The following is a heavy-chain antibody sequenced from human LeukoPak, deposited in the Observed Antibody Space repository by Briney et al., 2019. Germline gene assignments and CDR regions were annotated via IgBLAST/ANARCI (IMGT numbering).Heavy chain of an antibody. CDR1: GFTFSSYS. CDR2: ISSSSSTI. J-gene: IGHJ4*02. D-gene: IGHD6-19*01. CDR3: ASALQWLVGFDY. Sequence: GGSLRLSCAASGFTFSSYSMNWVRQAPGKGLEWVSYISSSSSTIYYADSVKGRSTISRDNAKNSLYLQMNSLRAEDTAVYYCASALQWLVGFDYWGQGTLVTISS. V-gene: IGHV3-48*04.